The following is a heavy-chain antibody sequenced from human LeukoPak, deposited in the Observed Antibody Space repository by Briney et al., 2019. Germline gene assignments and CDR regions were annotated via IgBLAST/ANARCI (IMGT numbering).Heavy chain of an antibody. CDR3: ARDHGDPYYYGMDV. D-gene: IGHD3-10*01. J-gene: IGHJ6*04. Sequence: GGSLRLSCAASGFTFSDYYMSWIRQAPGKGLEWVSYISSSSSYTNYADSVKGRFTISKDNAKNSLYLQMNSLRAEDTAVYYCARDHGDPYYYGMDVWGKGTTVTVSS. V-gene: IGHV3-11*06. CDR1: GFTFSDYY. CDR2: ISSSSSYT.